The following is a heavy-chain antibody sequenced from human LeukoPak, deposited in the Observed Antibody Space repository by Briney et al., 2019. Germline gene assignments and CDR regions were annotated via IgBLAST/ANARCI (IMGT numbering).Heavy chain of an antibody. CDR1: GYTLTELS. D-gene: IGHD3-22*01. V-gene: IGHV1-24*01. Sequence: ASVKVSCKVSGYTLTELSMHWVRQAPGKGLEWMGGFDPEDGETIYAQKFQGRVTMTEDTSTDTAYMELSSLRSEDTAVYYCATSRPYDSSGYYVFGYWGQGTLVTVSS. J-gene: IGHJ4*02. CDR3: ATSRPYDSSGYYVFGY. CDR2: FDPEDGET.